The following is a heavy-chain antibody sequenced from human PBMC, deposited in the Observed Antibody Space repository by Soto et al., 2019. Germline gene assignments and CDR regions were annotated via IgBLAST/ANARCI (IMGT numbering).Heavy chain of an antibody. CDR2: IDESGTDT. Sequence: DVQLLESGGGLVQPGGSLRLSCAASGFTFSNHAMSWVRQAPGKGLEWVSGIDESGTDTYYADSVKGRCTVSRDNSKNTLYLQMNSLRAEDTAVYYCAKEGFRRYDFDYWGQGTLLTVSS. D-gene: IGHD3-16*01. CDR1: GFTFSNHA. V-gene: IGHV3-23*01. CDR3: AKEGFRRYDFDY. J-gene: IGHJ4*02.